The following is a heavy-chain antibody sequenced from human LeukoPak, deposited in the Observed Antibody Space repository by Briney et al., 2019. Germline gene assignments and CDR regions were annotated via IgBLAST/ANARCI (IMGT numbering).Heavy chain of an antibody. CDR2: INTGIGYS. J-gene: IGHJ5*02. CDR1: GYVFTRYA. D-gene: IGHD3-10*01. Sequence: GASVKVSCKASGYVFTRYAIYWVRQAPGQRLEWMGWINTGIGYSKYSQKFQGRVTITRATSASTAYMELSSLRSEDTAVYYCARGEVITMVRGLTGSNWFDLWGQGTLVTVSS. V-gene: IGHV1-3*04. CDR3: ARGEVITMVRGLTGSNWFDL.